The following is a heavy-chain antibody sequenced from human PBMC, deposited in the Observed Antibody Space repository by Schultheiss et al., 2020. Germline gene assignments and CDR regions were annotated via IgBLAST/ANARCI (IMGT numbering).Heavy chain of an antibody. V-gene: IGHV3-21*01. D-gene: IGHD6-19*01. CDR2: ISSTSTYI. CDR3: ARSIAVAEAFDI. CDR1: GFTFSSYS. Sequence: GGSLRLSCAASGFTFSSYSMNWVRQAPGKGLEWVSSISSTSTYIYYADSVKGRFTISRDNAKNSLYLQMNSLRAEDTAVYYCARSIAVAEAFDIWGQGTMVTVSS. J-gene: IGHJ3*02.